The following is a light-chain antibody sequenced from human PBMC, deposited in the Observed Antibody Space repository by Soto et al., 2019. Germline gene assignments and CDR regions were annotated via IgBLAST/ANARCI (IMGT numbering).Light chain of an antibody. CDR1: QSISNN. V-gene: IGKV3-15*01. Sequence: EVVMTQSPATLSVSPGERATLSCRASQSISNNLAWYQQKPGQAPRLLIFGASTRATGVPARFSGSGSGTEFILTLSSPPSEDFAIYFCQHFNNWAPELTFGGGTKVEIK. CDR3: QHFNNWAPELT. CDR2: GAS. J-gene: IGKJ4*01.